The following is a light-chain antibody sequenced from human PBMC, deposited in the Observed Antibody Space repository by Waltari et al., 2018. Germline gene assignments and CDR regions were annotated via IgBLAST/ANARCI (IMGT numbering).Light chain of an antibody. CDR3: QAWDNRGAVV. J-gene: IGLJ2*01. CDR1: HLGHKY. V-gene: IGLV3-1*01. CDR2: QSN. Sequence: SYELTQPTSVSVSPGQTVTITCSGDHLGHKYVAWYQQKPGQSPLLVIYQSNKRPSGIPGRFSASYSDNTATLTVSGAQVVDEADYYCQAWDNRGAVVFGGGTKLTVL.